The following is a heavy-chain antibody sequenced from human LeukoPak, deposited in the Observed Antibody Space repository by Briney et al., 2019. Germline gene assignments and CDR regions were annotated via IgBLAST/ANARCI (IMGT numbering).Heavy chain of an antibody. Sequence: GGSLRLSCAASGFTFSSHAMSWVRQAPGKGLEWVSLISGSGGSTYYSDSVKGRFTVSRDNSKNTLYLQMNSLRGEDTAVYYCAKDRSSSPSYGMDVWGQGTTVTVSS. CDR1: GFTFSSHA. J-gene: IGHJ6*02. CDR3: AKDRSSSPSYGMDV. V-gene: IGHV3-23*01. CDR2: ISGSGGST. D-gene: IGHD6-13*01.